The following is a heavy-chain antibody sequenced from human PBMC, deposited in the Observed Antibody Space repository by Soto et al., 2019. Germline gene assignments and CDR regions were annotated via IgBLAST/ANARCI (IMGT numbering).Heavy chain of an antibody. Sequence: EVQLLESGGGLVQPGGSLRLSCAASGFTFSSYAMSWVRQAPGKGLGWVSAISGSGGSTYYADSVKGRFTISRDNSKNTLYLQMNSLRAEDTAVYYCAKVDVMGRQGGMDVWGQGTTVTVSS. D-gene: IGHD2-21*01. V-gene: IGHV3-23*01. CDR3: AKVDVMGRQGGMDV. J-gene: IGHJ6*02. CDR2: ISGSGGST. CDR1: GFTFSSYA.